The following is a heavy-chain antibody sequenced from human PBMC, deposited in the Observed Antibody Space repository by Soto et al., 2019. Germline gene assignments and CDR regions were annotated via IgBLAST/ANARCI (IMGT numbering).Heavy chain of an antibody. J-gene: IGHJ4*02. CDR3: AHAYGGRSLY. CDR1: GFSLTTDRVG. Sequence: QITLKESGPTLVQPTQTLTLTCTFSGFSLTTDRVGVGWIRQPPGEALEWLAVIYWVDSKTYRPSLESRLTITKDTSKNQVALTMPNMDSLDTATYYCAHAYGGRSLYWGQGTLVTVSS. CDR2: IYWVDSK. D-gene: IGHD1-26*01. V-gene: IGHV2-5*02.